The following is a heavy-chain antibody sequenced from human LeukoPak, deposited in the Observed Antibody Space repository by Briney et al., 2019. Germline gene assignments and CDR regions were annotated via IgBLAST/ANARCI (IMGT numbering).Heavy chain of an antibody. Sequence: PSETLSLTCTVSGGSISSGGYYWSWIRQHPGKGLEWIGYIYYSGSTYYNPSLKSRVTISVDTSKNQFSLKLSSVTAADTAVYYCARXXKYXXXXXXXXXXXXXXXWG. J-gene: IGHJ5*01. V-gene: IGHV4-31*03. CDR2: IYYSGST. CDR1: GGSISSGGYY. D-gene: IGHD6-6*01. CDR3: ARXXKYXXXXXXXXXXXXXXX.